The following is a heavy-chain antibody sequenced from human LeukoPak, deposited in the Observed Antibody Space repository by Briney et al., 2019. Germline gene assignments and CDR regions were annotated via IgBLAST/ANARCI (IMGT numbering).Heavy chain of an antibody. D-gene: IGHD6-13*01. CDR1: GFSFSEYW. CDR2: ISQDGSQK. J-gene: IGHJ5*01. CDR3: ARSKVVAEAGKSWFDP. V-gene: IGHV3-7*01. Sequence: PGGSLRLSCAASGFSFSEYWMNWVRQAPGKGLEWVATISQDGSQKYLADFVKGRFTISRDNARNSLYLQMSSLRGDDTAVYYCARSKVVAEAGKSWFDPWGQGARVTVTS.